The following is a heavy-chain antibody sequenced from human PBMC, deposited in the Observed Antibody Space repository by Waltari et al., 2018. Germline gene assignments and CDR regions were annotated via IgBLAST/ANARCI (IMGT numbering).Heavy chain of an antibody. V-gene: IGHV3-53*01. CDR3: AKQSPSYTRGWYPLES. D-gene: IGHD6-19*01. CDR1: GFTVRTNF. CDR2: IYSGGNT. Sequence: EVQLVESGGNLIQPGGSLRLSCAASGFTVRTNFIRWFRQAPGKGLEWVSIIYSGGNTYYAGSVKGRFTISRDNYKNMVYLEMNSLRAEDTAVYYCAKQSPSYTRGWYPLESWGPGTLVTVSS. J-gene: IGHJ4*02.